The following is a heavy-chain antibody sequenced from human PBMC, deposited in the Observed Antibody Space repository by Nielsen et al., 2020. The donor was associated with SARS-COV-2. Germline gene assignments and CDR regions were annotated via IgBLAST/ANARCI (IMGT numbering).Heavy chain of an antibody. Sequence: LRRTLSLTCAVSGGSVSSSAWWTWVRQSPGKGLEWIGEVSQTGTTNYNPSLKGRVTLSMDKSKSQFSLRLTSVSAADTAVYFCARGDLVVVPSPVLGLGPIFYYFSLDVWGKGTTVIVSS. CDR3: ARGDLVVVPSPVLGLGPIFYYFSLDV. CDR1: GGSVSSSAW. CDR2: VSQTGTT. J-gene: IGHJ6*03. D-gene: IGHD2-2*01. V-gene: IGHV4-4*02.